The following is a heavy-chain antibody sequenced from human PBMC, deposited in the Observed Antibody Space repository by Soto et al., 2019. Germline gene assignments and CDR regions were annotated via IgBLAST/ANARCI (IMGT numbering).Heavy chain of an antibody. J-gene: IGHJ6*02. Sequence: GSLRLSCAASGFTFSSYAMHWVRQAPGKGLEWVAVISYDGSNKYYADSVKGRFTISRDNSKNTLYLQMNSLRAEDTAVYYCARGAYYDFWSGYSTRSGMDVWGQGTTVTVSS. CDR2: ISYDGSNK. CDR1: GFTFSSYA. V-gene: IGHV3-30-3*01. CDR3: ARGAYYDFWSGYSTRSGMDV. D-gene: IGHD3-3*01.